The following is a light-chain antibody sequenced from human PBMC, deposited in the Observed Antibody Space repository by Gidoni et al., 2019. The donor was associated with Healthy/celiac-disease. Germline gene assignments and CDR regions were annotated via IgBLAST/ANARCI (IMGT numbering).Light chain of an antibody. CDR1: QSISSW. CDR2: KAS. CDR3: QQYNSYPYT. J-gene: IGKJ2*01. V-gene: IGKV1-5*03. Sequence: DIQMTQSPSTLSASVGDRVTITCRASQSISSWLAWYQQKPGKAPKLLIYKASSLERGVPSRFSGSGSGTEFTLTISSLQPDDFATYYCQQYNSYPYTFXQXTKLEIK.